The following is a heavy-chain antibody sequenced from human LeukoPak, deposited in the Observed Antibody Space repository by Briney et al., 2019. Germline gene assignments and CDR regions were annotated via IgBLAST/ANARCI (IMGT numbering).Heavy chain of an antibody. CDR2: IRYDGSNK. J-gene: IGHJ5*02. V-gene: IGHV3-30*02. CDR1: GFTFSSYG. CDR3: AKGTFDP. Sequence: GGSLRLSCAASGFTFSSYGMHWVRQAPGKGLEWVAFIRYDGSNKYYADSVKGRFTISRDNSKNTLYLRMNSLRAEDTAVYYCAKGTFDPWGQGTLVTVSS.